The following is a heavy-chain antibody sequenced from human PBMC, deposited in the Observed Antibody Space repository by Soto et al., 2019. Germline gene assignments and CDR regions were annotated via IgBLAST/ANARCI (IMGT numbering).Heavy chain of an antibody. Sequence: SVKVSCKASGGTFSSYAISWVRQAPGQGLEWMGGVIPIFGTANYAQKFQGRVTITADESTSTAYMELSSLRSEDTAVYYCARSKPTVTARGVGYYGMDVWGQGTTVTVSS. CDR2: VIPIFGTA. J-gene: IGHJ6*02. CDR1: GGTFSSYA. D-gene: IGHD4-4*01. CDR3: ARSKPTVTARGVGYYGMDV. V-gene: IGHV1-69*13.